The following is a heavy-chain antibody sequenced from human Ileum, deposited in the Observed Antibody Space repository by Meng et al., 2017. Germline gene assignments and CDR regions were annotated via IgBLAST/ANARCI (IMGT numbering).Heavy chain of an antibody. V-gene: IGHV3-23*01. D-gene: IGHD3-22*01. CDR2: ISGSGGTT. CDR1: GFTFSTYS. J-gene: IGHJ4*02. CDR3: AKAQVAMAVVITTPFDY. Sequence: GESLKISCAASGFTFSTYSMSWVRQAPGKGLEWVSGISGSGGTTYYADSVKGRFTISRDNSKNTLYLQMNSLRAEDTAVYYCAKAQVAMAVVITTPFDYWGQGTLVTVSS.